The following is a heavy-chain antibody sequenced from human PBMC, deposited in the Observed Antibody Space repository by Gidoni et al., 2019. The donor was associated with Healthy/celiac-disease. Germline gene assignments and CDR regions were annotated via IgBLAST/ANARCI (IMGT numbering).Heavy chain of an antibody. D-gene: IGHD5-12*01. V-gene: IGHV3-23*01. CDR1: GFPFSSYA. CDR2: ISGSGGST. J-gene: IGHJ4*02. CDR3: AKDFLVATISPSYFDY. Sequence: EVQLLESGGGLVQPGGSLRLSCAASGFPFSSYAMRWVRQAPGKGLEWVSAISGSGGSTYYADSVKGRFTISRDNSKNTLYLQMNSLRAEDTAVYYCAKDFLVATISPSYFDYWGQGTLVTVSS.